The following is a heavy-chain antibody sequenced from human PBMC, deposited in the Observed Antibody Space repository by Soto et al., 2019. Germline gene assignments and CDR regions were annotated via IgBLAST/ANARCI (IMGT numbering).Heavy chain of an antibody. CDR3: ARLARTLDY. CDR1: GGSISSYY. V-gene: IGHV4-59*08. J-gene: IGHJ4*02. CDR2: IYYSGST. Sequence: PSETLSLTCTVSGGSISSYYWSWIRQPPGKGLERIGYIYYSGSTNYNPSLKSRITISVDTSKNQFSLKLSSVTAADTAVYYCARLARTLDYWGQGTLVTVSS.